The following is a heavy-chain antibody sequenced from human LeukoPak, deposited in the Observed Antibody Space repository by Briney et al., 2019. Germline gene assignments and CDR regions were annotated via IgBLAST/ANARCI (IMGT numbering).Heavy chain of an antibody. Sequence: GGSLRLSCAASGFTFSSYSMNWVRQAPGKGLEWVSSISISSSYIYYADSVKGRFTISRDNAKNSLYLQMNSLRAEDTAVYYCARDAGRGSGPGAYWGQGTLVTVSS. CDR3: ARDAGRGSGPGAY. CDR1: GFTFSSYS. CDR2: ISISSSYI. J-gene: IGHJ4*02. V-gene: IGHV3-21*01. D-gene: IGHD6-19*01.